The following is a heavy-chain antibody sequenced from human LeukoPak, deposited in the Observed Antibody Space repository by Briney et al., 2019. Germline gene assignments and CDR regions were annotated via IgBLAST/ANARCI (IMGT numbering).Heavy chain of an antibody. D-gene: IGHD6-13*01. CDR3: ARDSARYSSSWGGFDY. V-gene: IGHV3-21*01. CDR2: ISSSSSYI. CDR1: GFTFSSYS. J-gene: IGHJ4*02. Sequence: GGSLRLSCAASGFTFSSYSMSWIRQAPGKGLEWVSSISSSSSYIYYADSVKGRFTISRDNAKNSLYLQMNSLRAEDTAVYYCARDSARYSSSWGGFDYWGQGTLVTVSS.